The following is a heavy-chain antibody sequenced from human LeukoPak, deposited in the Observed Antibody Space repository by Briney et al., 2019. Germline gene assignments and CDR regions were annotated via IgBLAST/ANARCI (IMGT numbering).Heavy chain of an antibody. V-gene: IGHV1-69*04. CDR2: IVPILGTA. CDR3: ARVPQGSSWPYYFDY. CDR1: GATFTTYA. J-gene: IGHJ4*02. Sequence: GASVKVSCKASGATFTTYAISWVRQAPGQGLEWVGRIVPILGTANYAQNFQGRVTITADRSTTTAYMELSSLRSEDTAVYYCARVPQGSSWPYYFDYWGQGTLVTVSS. D-gene: IGHD6-13*01.